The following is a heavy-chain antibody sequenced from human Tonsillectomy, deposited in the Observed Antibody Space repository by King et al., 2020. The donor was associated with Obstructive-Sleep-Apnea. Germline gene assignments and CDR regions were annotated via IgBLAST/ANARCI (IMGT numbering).Heavy chain of an antibody. D-gene: IGHD3-22*01. V-gene: IGHV4-59*08. CDR2: IYYSGST. CDR3: ARHERDDSSGYYYLYYFDY. J-gene: IGHJ4*02. Sequence: VQLQESGPGLVKPSETLSLTCTVSGGSISSYYWSWIRQPPGKGLEWIGYIYYSGSTNYNPSLKSRVTISVATSKNQFSLKLSSVTAADTAVAYCARHERDDSSGYYYLYYFDYWGQGTLVTVSS. CDR1: GGSISSYY.